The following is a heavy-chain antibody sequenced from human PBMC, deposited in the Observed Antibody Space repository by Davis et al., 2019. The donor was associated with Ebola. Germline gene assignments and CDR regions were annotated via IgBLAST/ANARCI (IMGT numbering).Heavy chain of an antibody. CDR2: IDPSDSYT. CDR1: GYSFTSYW. D-gene: IGHD6-13*01. V-gene: IGHV5-10-1*04. CDR3: ARSARIAAAGTSWFDP. J-gene: IGHJ5*02. Sequence: GESLKISCKGSGYSFTSYWISWVRQMPGKGLEWMGRIDPSDSYTNYSPSFQGQVTISADKSISTAYLQWSSLKASDTAMYYCARSARIAAAGTSWFDPWGQGTLVTVSS.